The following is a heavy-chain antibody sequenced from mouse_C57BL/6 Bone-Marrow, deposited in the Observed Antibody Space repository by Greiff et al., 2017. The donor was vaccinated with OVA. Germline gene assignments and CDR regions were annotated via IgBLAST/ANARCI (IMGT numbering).Heavy chain of an antibody. CDR1: GFTFSDYG. V-gene: IGHV5-15*01. CDR2: ISNLAYSI. D-gene: IGHD2-4*01. J-gene: IGHJ4*01. CDR3: ARWHDYYYYAMDY. Sequence: EVMLVESGGGLVQPGGSLKLSCAASGFTFSDYGMAWVRQAPRKGPEWVAFISNLAYSIYYADTVTGRFTISRENAKNTLYLEMSRLRAEDTAMYYCARWHDYYYYAMDYWGQGTSVTVSS.